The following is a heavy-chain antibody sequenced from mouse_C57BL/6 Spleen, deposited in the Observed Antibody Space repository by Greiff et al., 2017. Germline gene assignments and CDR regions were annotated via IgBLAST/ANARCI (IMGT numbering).Heavy chain of an antibody. CDR3: APGGYYGSSPLAMDY. CDR1: GFNIKDYY. J-gene: IGHJ4*01. V-gene: IGHV14-2*01. D-gene: IGHD1-1*01. Sequence: VQLKESGAELVKPGASVKLSCTASGFNIKDYYMHWVKQRTEQGLEWIGRIDPEDGETKYAPKFQGKATITADTSSNTAYLQLSSLTSEDPAVYYCAPGGYYGSSPLAMDYWGQGTSVTVSS. CDR2: IDPEDGET.